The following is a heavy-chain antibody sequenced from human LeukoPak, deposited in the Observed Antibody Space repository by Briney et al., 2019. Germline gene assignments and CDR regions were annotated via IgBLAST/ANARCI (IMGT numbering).Heavy chain of an antibody. Sequence: GGSLRLSCAASGFNFRRCTMNWVRQAPGKGLEWVSSISSSSSYIYYADSVKGRFTISRDNAKNSLYLQMNSLRAEDTAVYCCASLSGWDFDYWGQGTLVTVSS. J-gene: IGHJ4*02. CDR1: GFNFRRCT. CDR3: ASLSGWDFDY. CDR2: ISSSSSYI. V-gene: IGHV3-21*01. D-gene: IGHD6-19*01.